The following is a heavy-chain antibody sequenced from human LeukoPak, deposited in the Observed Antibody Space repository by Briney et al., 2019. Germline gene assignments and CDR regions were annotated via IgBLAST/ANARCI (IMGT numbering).Heavy chain of an antibody. Sequence: PSETLSLTCTVSGGSISSSSYYWGWIRQPPGKGLEWIGSIYYSGSTYYNPSLKSRVTISVDTPKNQFSLKLSSVTAADTAVYYCARLRVAEIDYWGQGTLVTVSS. CDR2: IYYSGST. V-gene: IGHV4-39*01. J-gene: IGHJ4*02. CDR3: ARLRVAEIDY. CDR1: GGSISSSSYY. D-gene: IGHD2-15*01.